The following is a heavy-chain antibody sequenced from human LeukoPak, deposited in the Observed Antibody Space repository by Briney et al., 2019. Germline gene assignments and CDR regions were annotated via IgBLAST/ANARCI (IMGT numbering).Heavy chain of an antibody. CDR1: GFTFSSYS. CDR3: ARPLRMLVGGAFDV. J-gene: IGHJ3*01. V-gene: IGHV3-21*01. Sequence: GGSLRLSCAASGFTFSSYSMNWVRQAPGKGLEWVSSISSSSYIYYADSVKGRFTISRDNAKNSLYLQMNSLRAEDTAVYYCARPLRMLVGGAFDVWGQGTMVTVSS. CDR2: ISSSSYI. D-gene: IGHD2-21*01.